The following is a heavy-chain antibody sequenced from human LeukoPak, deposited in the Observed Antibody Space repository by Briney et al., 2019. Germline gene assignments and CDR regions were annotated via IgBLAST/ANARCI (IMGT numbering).Heavy chain of an antibody. CDR2: MNPNSGNT. CDR3: ARGPPYSGSYPYYFDY. Sequence: ASVKVSCKASGYTFTSYDINWVRQATGQGLEWMGWMNPNSGNTGYAQKFQGRVTMTRNTSISTAHMELSSLRSEDTAVYYCARGPPYSGSYPYYFDYWGQGTLVTVSS. V-gene: IGHV1-8*01. CDR1: GYTFTSYD. D-gene: IGHD1-26*01. J-gene: IGHJ4*02.